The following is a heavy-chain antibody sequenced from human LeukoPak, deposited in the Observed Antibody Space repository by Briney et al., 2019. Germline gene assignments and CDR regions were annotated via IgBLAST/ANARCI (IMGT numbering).Heavy chain of an antibody. D-gene: IGHD6-13*01. CDR2: ISSSGSTI. J-gene: IGHJ4*02. CDR3: AREPTYSSSWYTSCDY. V-gene: IGHV3-48*03. Sequence: GGSLRLSCAASGFTFSSYEMNWVRQAPGKGLEWVSYISSSGSTIYYADSVKGRFTISRDNAKNSLYLQMNSLRAEDTAVYYCAREPTYSSSWYTSCDYWGQGTLVTVSS. CDR1: GFTFSSYE.